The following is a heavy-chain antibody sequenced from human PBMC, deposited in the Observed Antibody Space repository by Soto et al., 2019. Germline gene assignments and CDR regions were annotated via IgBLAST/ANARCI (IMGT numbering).Heavy chain of an antibody. D-gene: IGHD4-4*01. CDR3: AKDPVYSNYKDY. CDR2: ISYDGSNK. CDR1: GFTFSSYG. J-gene: IGHJ4*02. Sequence: GGSLRLSCAASGFTFSSYGMHWVRQAPGKGLEWVAVISYDGSNKYYADSVKGRFTISRDNSKNTLYLQMNSLRAEDTAVYYCAKDPVYSNYKDYWGQGTLVTVSS. V-gene: IGHV3-30*18.